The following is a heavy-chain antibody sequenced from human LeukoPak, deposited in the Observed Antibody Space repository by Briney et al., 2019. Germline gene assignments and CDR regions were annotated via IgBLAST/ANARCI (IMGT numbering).Heavy chain of an antibody. Sequence: ASVKVSCKSSGYPFTSYYMHWVRQAPGQGLEGMGIINPSGGSTSYAQKFQGRVTMTRDTSTSTVYMELSSLRSEDTAVYYCARDHVFTSGWYYFDYWGQGTLVTVSS. CDR1: GYPFTSYY. V-gene: IGHV1-46*01. D-gene: IGHD6-19*01. J-gene: IGHJ4*02. CDR2: INPSGGST. CDR3: ARDHVFTSGWYYFDY.